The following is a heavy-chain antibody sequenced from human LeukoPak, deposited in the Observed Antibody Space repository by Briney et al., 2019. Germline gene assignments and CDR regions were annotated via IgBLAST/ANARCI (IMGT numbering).Heavy chain of an antibody. J-gene: IGHJ4*02. Sequence: GGSLRLSCAASGFTFSSYAMTWVRQAPGKGLEWVSGISGSSTSTYYADSVKGRFTISRDNSKNTLYLQMNSLRAEDTAVYYCAKDRGCSGSQWDYFDYWGQGTLVTVSS. D-gene: IGHD1-26*01. CDR3: AKDRGCSGSQWDYFDY. CDR2: ISGSSTST. V-gene: IGHV3-23*01. CDR1: GFTFSSYA.